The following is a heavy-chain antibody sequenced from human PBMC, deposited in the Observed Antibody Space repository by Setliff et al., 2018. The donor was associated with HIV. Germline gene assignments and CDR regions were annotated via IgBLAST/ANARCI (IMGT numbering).Heavy chain of an antibody. J-gene: IGHJ5*02. V-gene: IGHV1-2*06. D-gene: IGHD2-8*02. CDR1: GDTFTGYY. Sequence: GASVKVSCKASGDTFTGYYMHWVRQAPGQGLEWMGRINPNSGGTNYAQKFQGRVTMTRDTSISTAYMELSRLRSDDTAVYYCARLWSGSSRVDPWGQGTLVTVSS. CDR3: ARLWSGSSRVDP. CDR2: INPNSGGT.